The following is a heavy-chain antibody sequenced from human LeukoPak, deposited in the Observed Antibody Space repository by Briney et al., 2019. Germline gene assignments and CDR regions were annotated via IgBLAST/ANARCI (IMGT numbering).Heavy chain of an antibody. CDR3: ARRRRGDFDDSIDY. Sequence: GSLRLSCAASGFTFSIYSMNWVRQAPGKWLEWIGSLDYVGSTYYNPSLKSRVTISLDTSKNQFSLKLSSVTAADTAVYYCARRRRGDFDDSIDYWGQGTLVTVSS. J-gene: IGHJ4*02. D-gene: IGHD4-17*01. CDR1: GFTFSIYS. CDR2: LDYVGST. V-gene: IGHV4-59*12.